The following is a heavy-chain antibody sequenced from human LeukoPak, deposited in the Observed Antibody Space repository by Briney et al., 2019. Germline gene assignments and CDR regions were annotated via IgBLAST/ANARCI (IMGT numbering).Heavy chain of an antibody. CDR2: IYYSGST. CDR3: ARGHIAVAGFDY. Sequence: PSETLSLTCTVSGGSISSYYWGWIRQPPGKGLGWVGDIYYSGSTNYNPSLKSRVTISVDTSKNQFSLKLSSVTAADTAVYYCARGHIAVAGFDYWGQGTLVTVSS. D-gene: IGHD6-19*01. J-gene: IGHJ4*02. V-gene: IGHV4-59*01. CDR1: GGSISSYY.